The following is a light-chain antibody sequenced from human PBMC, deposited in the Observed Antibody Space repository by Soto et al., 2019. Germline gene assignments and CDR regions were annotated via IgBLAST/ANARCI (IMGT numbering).Light chain of an antibody. CDR1: QSIGRY. V-gene: IGKV1-39*01. J-gene: IGKJ3*01. CDR2: SAS. CDR3: QQSYSTLFT. Sequence: DIQMTQSPSSLSASVGDRFTITCRASQSIGRYLNWYQQRPGKAPRLLVFSASNLQSGVPSRFSGSGSGTDYTLTISSLQPDDIATYYCQQSYSTLFTFGPGTKLNIK.